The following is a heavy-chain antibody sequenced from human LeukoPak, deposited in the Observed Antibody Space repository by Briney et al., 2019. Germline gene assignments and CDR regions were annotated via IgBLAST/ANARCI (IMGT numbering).Heavy chain of an antibody. D-gene: IGHD3-3*01. CDR3: ARDVFWRGSDY. V-gene: IGHV4-59*01. Sequence: SETLSLTCTVSGGSISSYYWSWIRQPPGKGLEWIGYIYYSGTTNYDPSLKSRVTISVDTSKNQFSLKLTSVTAADTAVYYCARDVFWRGSDYWGQGTLVTVSS. J-gene: IGHJ4*02. CDR2: IYYSGTT. CDR1: GGSISSYY.